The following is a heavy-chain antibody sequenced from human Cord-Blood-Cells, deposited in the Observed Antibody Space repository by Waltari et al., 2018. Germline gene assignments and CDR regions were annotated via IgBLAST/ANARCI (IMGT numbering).Heavy chain of an antibody. Sequence: EVQLVESGGGLVQPGGSLKLSCAASGFTFSGSAMHWVRQASGKGLEWVGRIRSKANSYATAYAASVKGRFTTSRDDSKNTAYLQMNSLKTEDTAVYYCTRFRLNNFDYWGQGTLVTVSS. CDR2: IRSKANSYAT. CDR3: TRFRLNNFDY. D-gene: IGHD3-9*01. J-gene: IGHJ4*02. CDR1: GFTFSGSA. V-gene: IGHV3-73*02.